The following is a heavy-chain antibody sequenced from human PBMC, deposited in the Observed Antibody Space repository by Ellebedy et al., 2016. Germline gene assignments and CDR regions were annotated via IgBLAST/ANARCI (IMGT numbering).Heavy chain of an antibody. CDR3: ASPDYGDPPTHKSKRQYYYGMDV. CDR2: IIPILGIA. J-gene: IGHJ6*02. Sequence: ASVKVSCKASGGTFSSYAISWVRQAPGQGLEWMGRIIPILGIANYAQKFQGRVTITADKSTATAYMELTSLRFEDTAVYFCASPDYGDPPTHKSKRQYYYGMDVWGQGTTVTVSS. D-gene: IGHD4-17*01. V-gene: IGHV1-69*04. CDR1: GGTFSSYA.